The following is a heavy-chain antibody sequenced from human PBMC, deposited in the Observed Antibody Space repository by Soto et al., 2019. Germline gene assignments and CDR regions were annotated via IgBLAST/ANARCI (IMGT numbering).Heavy chain of an antibody. CDR3: ARISYWVKDY. CDR2: FYYTGTT. V-gene: IGHV4-61*01. D-gene: IGHD2-8*02. CDR1: GASLSSGSYY. Sequence: PSEPLSLTCTVSGASLSSGSYYWSWIRQPPGKGLEWIGYFYYTGTTKYNPSLESRVTISADTSKNQFSLNLTSVTAADTAVYYCARISYWVKDYWGQGALVTVSS. J-gene: IGHJ4*02.